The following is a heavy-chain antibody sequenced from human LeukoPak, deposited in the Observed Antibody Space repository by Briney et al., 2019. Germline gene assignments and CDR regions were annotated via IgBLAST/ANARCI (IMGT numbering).Heavy chain of an antibody. V-gene: IGHV3-23*01. D-gene: IGHD3-3*01. CDR2: ISGSGGST. CDR1: GFTFSSYA. J-gene: IGHJ4*02. Sequence: GGSLRLSCAASGFTFSSYAMSWVRQAPGKGLEWVSAISGSGGSTYYADSVKGRFTISRDNSKNTLYLQMNSLRAEDTAVYYCARVAYDFWSGYYQNYFDYWGQGTLVTVSS. CDR3: ARVAYDFWSGYYQNYFDY.